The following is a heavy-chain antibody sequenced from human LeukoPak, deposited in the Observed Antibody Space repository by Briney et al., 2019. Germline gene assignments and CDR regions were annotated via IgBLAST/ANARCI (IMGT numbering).Heavy chain of an antibody. J-gene: IGHJ4*02. CDR1: GFTFSSYW. CDR3: ARGGDGSGFDY. D-gene: IGHD3-22*01. CDR2: IKEDRSEK. V-gene: IGHV3-7*01. Sequence: GGSLRLSCATSGFTFSSYWMSWVRQAPGKGLEWVANIKEDRSEKYYVDSVKGRFTIFRDNAKKSLYLQMNSLRAEDAALYYCARGGDGSGFDYWGQGSLITVSS.